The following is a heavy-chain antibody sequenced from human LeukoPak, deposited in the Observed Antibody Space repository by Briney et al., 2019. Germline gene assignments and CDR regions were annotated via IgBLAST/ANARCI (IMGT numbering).Heavy chain of an antibody. CDR1: GVTFRMYT. CDR2: ISPDGSGK. J-gene: IGHJ4*02. D-gene: IGHD3-22*01. V-gene: IGHV3-30*04. Sequence: GGSLRLSCSASGVTFRMYTIHWVRQAPGKGLEGVALISPDGSGKFYADSVTGRLTISRDNSKNTVYLQINSLRAEDTAVYYCASSPYYDSSAYYEVWGQGTLVTVSS. CDR3: ASSPYYDSSAYYEV.